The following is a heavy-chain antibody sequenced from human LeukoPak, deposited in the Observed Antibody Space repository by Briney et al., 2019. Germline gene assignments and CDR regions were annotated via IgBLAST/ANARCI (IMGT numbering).Heavy chain of an antibody. CDR2: IYYSGST. D-gene: IGHD4-23*01. CDR3: ARDYGGHSEAFDI. J-gene: IGHJ3*02. Sequence: SETLSLTCTVSGGSIRYSSYYWSWIRQHPGKGLEWIGYIYYSGSTYYNPSLKSRVTISVDTSKNQFSLKLSSVTAADTAVYYCARDYGGHSEAFDIWGQGTMVTVSS. V-gene: IGHV4-31*03. CDR1: GGSIRYSSYY.